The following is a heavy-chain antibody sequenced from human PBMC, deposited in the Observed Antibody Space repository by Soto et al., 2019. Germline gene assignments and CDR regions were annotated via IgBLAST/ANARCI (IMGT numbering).Heavy chain of an antibody. D-gene: IGHD2-15*01. CDR2: ISGSGSTI. V-gene: IGHV3-11*01. CDR1: GFTFSDYY. Sequence: QVQLVESGGGLVKPGGSLRLSCAASGFTFSDYYMSWIRQAPGKGLEWVSYISGSGSTIYYADYVKGRFTISRDNAKNSLHLQMNSLRAEDTAVYYCASGVAASHFYYYYMDVWGKGTTVTVSS. CDR3: ASGVAASHFYYYYMDV. J-gene: IGHJ6*03.